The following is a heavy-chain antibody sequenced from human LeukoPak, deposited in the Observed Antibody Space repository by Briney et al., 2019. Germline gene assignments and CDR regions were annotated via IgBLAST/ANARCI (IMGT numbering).Heavy chain of an antibody. CDR2: IKQDGSEK. CDR1: GFTFSSYW. V-gene: IGHV3-7*01. D-gene: IGHD3-9*01. J-gene: IGHJ6*03. CDR3: ASFDWLPPDYYYYYMDV. Sequence: GESLRLSCAASGFTFSSYWMSWVRQAPGKGLEWVANIKQDGSEKYYVDSVRGRFTISRDNGKNSLYLQMNSLRAEDTAVYYCASFDWLPPDYYYYYMDVWGKGTTVTISS.